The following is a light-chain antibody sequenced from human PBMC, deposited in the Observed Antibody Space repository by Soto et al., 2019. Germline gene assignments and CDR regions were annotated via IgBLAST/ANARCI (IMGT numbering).Light chain of an antibody. V-gene: IGLV2-14*01. CDR3: SSYTSTSTYV. J-gene: IGLJ1*01. Sequence: QSALTQPASVSGSPGQSITISCTGTGSDVGGYNYVSWYQQHPGKAPKFMIYDVTNRPSGVSNRFSGSKSGNTASLTISGLQAEDEADYYCSSYTSTSTYVFGTGNKVTVL. CDR2: DVT. CDR1: GSDVGGYNY.